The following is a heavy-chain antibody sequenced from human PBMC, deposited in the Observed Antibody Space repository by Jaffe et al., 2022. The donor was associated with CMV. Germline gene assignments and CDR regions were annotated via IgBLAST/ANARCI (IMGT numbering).Heavy chain of an antibody. CDR2: IKSKTDGGTT. Sequence: EVQLVESGGGLVKPGGSLRLSCAASGFTFSNAWMSWVRQAPGKGLEWVGRIKSKTDGGTTDYAAPVKGRFTISRDDSKNTLYLQMNSLKTEDTAVYYCTTRAHYYDSSGYYVTWGAFDIWGQGTMVTVSS. D-gene: IGHD3-22*01. V-gene: IGHV3-15*01. CDR1: GFTFSNAW. CDR3: TTRAHYYDSSGYYVTWGAFDI. J-gene: IGHJ3*02.